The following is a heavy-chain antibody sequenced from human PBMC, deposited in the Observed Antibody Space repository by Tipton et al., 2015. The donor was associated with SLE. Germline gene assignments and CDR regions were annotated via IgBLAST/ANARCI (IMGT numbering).Heavy chain of an antibody. CDR2: LNHSGGT. CDR1: GGSFSGHY. CDR3: ARGLGSPFDY. D-gene: IGHD3-16*01. V-gene: IGHV4-34*01. J-gene: IGHJ4*01. Sequence: TLSLTCAVYGGSFSGHYWSWIRQPPGKGLECVGKLNHSGGTNSNPSLKSRVTISLDTSKNQFSLNLSSVTAADTAVYYCARGLGSPFDYWGQGTLVTVSS.